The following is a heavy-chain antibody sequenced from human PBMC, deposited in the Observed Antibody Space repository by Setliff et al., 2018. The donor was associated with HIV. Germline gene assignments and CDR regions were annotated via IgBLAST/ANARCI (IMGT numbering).Heavy chain of an antibody. V-gene: IGHV3-11*05. Sequence: LSLTCTVSGGSISSYYWSWIRQPPGKGLEWVSYISPTNTYTNYADSVKGRFAISRDNAKNSLYLQMNSLRAEDTAVYYCAKGQDGLRYNWFDPWGHGTLVTVSS. J-gene: IGHJ5*02. CDR1: GGSISSYY. CDR2: ISPTNTYT. CDR3: AKGQDGLRYNWFDP.